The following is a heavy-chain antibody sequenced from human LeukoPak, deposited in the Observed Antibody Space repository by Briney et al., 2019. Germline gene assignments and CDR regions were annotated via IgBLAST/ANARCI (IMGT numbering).Heavy chain of an antibody. CDR2: ISAYNGNT. CDR1: GYMFTKYD. J-gene: IGHJ4*02. Sequence: ASVKVSCKTSGYMFTKYDINWVRQAPGQGLEWMGWISAYNGNTNYAQKLQGRVTMTTDTSSSTAYMELRSLRSDDTAVYYCARDILTGYYNFDYWGQGTLVTVSS. CDR3: ARDILTGYYNFDY. D-gene: IGHD3-9*01. V-gene: IGHV1-18*01.